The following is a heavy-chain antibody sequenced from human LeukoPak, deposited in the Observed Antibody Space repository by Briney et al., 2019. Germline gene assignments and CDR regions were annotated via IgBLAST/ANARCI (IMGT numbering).Heavy chain of an antibody. Sequence: SETLSLTCTASGGSINSGTYYWSWIRQPAGKGLEWIGHVYISGSTNYNPSLKSRVTISVDTSKNQFSLKLSSVTAADTAVYYCARVVSSSVGVGAFDIWGQGTMVTVSS. CDR1: GGSINSGTYY. V-gene: IGHV4-61*10. J-gene: IGHJ3*02. CDR2: VYISGST. D-gene: IGHD6-6*01. CDR3: ARVVSSSVGVGAFDI.